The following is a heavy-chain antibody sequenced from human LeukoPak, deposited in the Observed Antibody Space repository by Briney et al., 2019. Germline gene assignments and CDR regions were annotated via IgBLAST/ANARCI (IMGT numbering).Heavy chain of an antibody. D-gene: IGHD4-11*01. V-gene: IGHV3-33*01. Sequence: NPGRSLRLSCAAPGITFSSFGMHWLRQAPGKGLEWVAFIWYDGSNKYYADSVKGRFTISRDNSKNTLYLQMNSLRAEDTAVYYCARDGTVTAGPFDPWGRGTLVTVSS. CDR3: ARDGTVTAGPFDP. CDR2: IWYDGSNK. J-gene: IGHJ5*02. CDR1: GITFSSFG.